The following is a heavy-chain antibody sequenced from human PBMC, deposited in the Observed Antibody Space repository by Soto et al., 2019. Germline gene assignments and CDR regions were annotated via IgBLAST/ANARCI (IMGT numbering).Heavy chain of an antibody. CDR3: VRSSIEPRVFMYPFDY. J-gene: IGHJ4*02. Sequence: TSETLSLTCAVYGGSFSGYYWSWIRQPPGKGLEWIGEINHSGSTNYNPSLKSRVTISLDTSKNQFSLRLNSVTAADTAVYYCVRSSIEPRVFMYPFDYWGLGTLVTVSS. CDR1: GGSFSGYY. CDR2: INHSGST. D-gene: IGHD6-6*01. V-gene: IGHV4-34*01.